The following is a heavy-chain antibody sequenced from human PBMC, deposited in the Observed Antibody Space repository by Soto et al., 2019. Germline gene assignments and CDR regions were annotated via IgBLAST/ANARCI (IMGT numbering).Heavy chain of an antibody. D-gene: IGHD2-21*02. CDR2: MYNTGST. V-gene: IGHV4-59*01. CDR1: DGSSSRYY. J-gene: IGHJ6*02. CDR3: ARDLWGYCGTDCYPLDV. Sequence: SVTCSVGDGSSSRYYWSRIRKTPGKGLEWIGYMYNTGSTVYNPPFKSRVTISVDTSKNQFSLKLNSVTAADTAVYYCARDLWGYCGTDCYPLDVWGQGTTVTVSS.